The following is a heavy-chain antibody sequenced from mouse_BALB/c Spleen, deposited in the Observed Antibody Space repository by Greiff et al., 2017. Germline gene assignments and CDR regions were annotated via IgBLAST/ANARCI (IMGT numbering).Heavy chain of an antibody. V-gene: IGHV5-6-3*01. CDR3: ARDRGGSYSSF. CDR1: GFTFSSYG. CDR2: INSNGGST. Sequence: EVMLVESGGGLVQPGGSLKLSCAASGFTFSSYGMSWVRQTPDKRLELVATINSNGGSTYYPDSVKGRFTISRDNAKNTLYLQMSSLKSEDTAMYYCARDRGGSYSSFWGQGTLVTVSA. J-gene: IGHJ3*01. D-gene: IGHD1-1*01.